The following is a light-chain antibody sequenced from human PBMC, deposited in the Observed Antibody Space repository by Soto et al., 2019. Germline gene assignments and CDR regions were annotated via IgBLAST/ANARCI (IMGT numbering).Light chain of an antibody. CDR3: QQYYSTPNT. Sequence: DIVMTQSPDSLAVSLGERATINCKSSQSVLYSSNNKNYLAWYQQKPGQPPKLLIYWASTRESGVPDRFSGSGSGTDFTLAISSLQAEDVAVYYCQQYYSTPNTVGQGTRLEI. J-gene: IGKJ5*01. V-gene: IGKV4-1*01. CDR1: QSVLYSSNNKNY. CDR2: WAS.